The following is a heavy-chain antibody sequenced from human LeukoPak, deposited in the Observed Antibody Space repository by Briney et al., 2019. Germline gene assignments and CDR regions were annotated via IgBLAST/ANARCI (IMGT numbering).Heavy chain of an antibody. CDR2: ISYDGTNT. D-gene: IGHD2-2*01. Sequence: GGSLRLSCAASGFTFSDYAMYWVRHGPGKGLEWVAVISYDGTNTHYPDSVKGRCIISRDNAKNYLYRQMNSLMTEEAAFYYCAKDVLTGTPTANYYSGMAVWGEGTTATVYS. CDR1: GFTFSDYA. J-gene: IGHJ6*04. CDR3: AKDVLTGTPTANYYSGMAV. V-gene: IGHV3-30-3*01.